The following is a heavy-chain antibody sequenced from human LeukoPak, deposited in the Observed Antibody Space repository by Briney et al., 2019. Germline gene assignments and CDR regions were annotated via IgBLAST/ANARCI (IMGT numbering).Heavy chain of an antibody. Sequence: GGSLRLSCAASGFTFNNYALHWVRQAPGKGLEWVAVISYDGNNKYYAGSVTGRFTISRDNSKNTLYLQMNSLRAEDTAVYYCARGPAVAGTYFDYWGQGTLVTVSS. D-gene: IGHD6-19*01. CDR1: GFTFNNYA. J-gene: IGHJ4*02. V-gene: IGHV3-30*04. CDR2: ISYDGNNK. CDR3: ARGPAVAGTYFDY.